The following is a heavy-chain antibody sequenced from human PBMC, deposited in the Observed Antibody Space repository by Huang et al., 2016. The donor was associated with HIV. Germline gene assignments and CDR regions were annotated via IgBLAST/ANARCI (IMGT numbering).Heavy chain of an antibody. CDR1: GGSISRHY. V-gene: IGHV4-59*11. J-gene: IGHJ4*02. CDR2: INYSGST. CDR3: ARLRGSPFDY. Sequence: QVQLQESGPGLVKPSETLSLTCTVSGGSISRHYWSWIRQPPGKGLEWIGIINYSGSTNYSPPLMRRVAISVDTSKNQFSLKLSSLTAADTAVYYCARLRGSPFDYWGQGTLVTVSS. D-gene: IGHD3-10*01.